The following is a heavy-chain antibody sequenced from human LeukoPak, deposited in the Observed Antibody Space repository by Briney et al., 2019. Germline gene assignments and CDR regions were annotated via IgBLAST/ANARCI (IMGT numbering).Heavy chain of an antibody. Sequence: ASVKVSCKASGYTFTGYYMHWVRQAPGQGLEWMGWINPNSGGTNYAQKFQGRVTMTRDTSISTAYMELSRLRSDDTAVYYCAKYYYGSGNYYTPPAFDIWGQGTMVTVSS. CDR3: AKYYYGSGNYYTPPAFDI. D-gene: IGHD3-10*01. CDR1: GYTFTGYY. J-gene: IGHJ3*02. V-gene: IGHV1-2*02. CDR2: INPNSGGT.